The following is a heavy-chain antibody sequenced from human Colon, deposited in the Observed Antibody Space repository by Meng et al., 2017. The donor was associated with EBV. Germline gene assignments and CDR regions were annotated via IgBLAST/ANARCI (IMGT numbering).Heavy chain of an antibody. CDR1: GFTFSTYA. CDR2: IWSNGINE. Sequence: QVQLVESXXGXVQPGXXLXXXCAASGFTFSTYAMHWVRQAPGKGLEWVAVIWSNGINEYYVDSVKGRFTISRDNSKNTVYLQMNSLRAEDTAVYYCAPSIAVAGILDYWGQGTLGTVSS. D-gene: IGHD6-13*01. CDR3: APSIAVAGILDY. J-gene: IGHJ4*02. V-gene: IGHV3-33*01.